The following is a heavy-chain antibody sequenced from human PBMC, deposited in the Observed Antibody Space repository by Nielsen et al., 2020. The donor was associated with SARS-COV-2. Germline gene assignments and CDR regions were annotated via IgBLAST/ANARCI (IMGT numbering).Heavy chain of an antibody. D-gene: IGHD3-22*01. Sequence: GESLKISCAASGFTFSSYEMSWVRQAPGKGLEWVSVIYSGGSTYYADSVKGRFTISRDNSKNTLYLQMNSLRAEDTAVYYCARAVSFDSSGYYYSDAFDIWGQGTMVTVSS. CDR2: IYSGGST. CDR1: GFTFSSYE. V-gene: IGHV3-53*01. CDR3: ARAVSFDSSGYYYSDAFDI. J-gene: IGHJ3*02.